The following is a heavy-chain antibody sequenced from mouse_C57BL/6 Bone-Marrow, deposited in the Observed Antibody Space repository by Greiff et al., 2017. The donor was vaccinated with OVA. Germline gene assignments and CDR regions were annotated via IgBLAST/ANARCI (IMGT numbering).Heavy chain of an antibody. CDR1: GYTFTSYW. J-gene: IGHJ1*03. CDR2: IDPSDSET. CDR3: ARPYYSNYWYFDV. V-gene: IGHV1-52*01. Sequence: QVQLQQPGAELVRPGSSVKLSCKASGYTFTSYWMHWVKQRPMQGLEWIGNIDPSDSETHYNQKFKDKATLTVDKSSSTAYMQLSSLTSEDSAVYYCARPYYSNYWYFDVWGTGTTVTVSS. D-gene: IGHD2-5*01.